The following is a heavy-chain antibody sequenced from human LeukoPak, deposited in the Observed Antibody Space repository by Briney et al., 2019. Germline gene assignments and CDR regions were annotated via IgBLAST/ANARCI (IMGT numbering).Heavy chain of an antibody. CDR2: INHSGST. CDR1: GGSFSGYY. J-gene: IGHJ4*02. V-gene: IGHV4-34*01. CDR3: ARGGRITMVRGARSPFDY. Sequence: ASETLSLTCAVYGGSFSGYYWSWIRQPPGKGLEWVGEINHSGSTNYNPSLKSRVTISVDTSKNQFSLKLSSVTAADTAVYYCARGGRITMVRGARSPFDYWGQGTLVTVSS. D-gene: IGHD3-10*01.